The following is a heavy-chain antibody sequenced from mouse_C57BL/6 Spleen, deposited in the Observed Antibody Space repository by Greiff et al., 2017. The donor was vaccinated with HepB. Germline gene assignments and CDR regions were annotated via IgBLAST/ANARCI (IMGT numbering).Heavy chain of an antibody. Sequence: VQLQQSGPELVKPGASVKISCKASGYAFSSSWMNWVKQRPGKGLEWIGRIYPGDGDTNYNGKFKVKATLTADKSSSTAYMQVSSLTSEDSAVYFCARESGFTTVVFDYWGQGTTLTVSS. V-gene: IGHV1-82*01. D-gene: IGHD1-1*01. CDR1: GYAFSSSW. CDR2: IYPGDGDT. CDR3: ARESGFTTVVFDY. J-gene: IGHJ2*01.